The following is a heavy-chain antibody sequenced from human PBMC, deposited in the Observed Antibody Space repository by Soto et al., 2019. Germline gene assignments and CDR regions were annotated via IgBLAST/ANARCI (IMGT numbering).Heavy chain of an antibody. J-gene: IGHJ5*02. CDR2: IIPIFGTA. D-gene: IGHD3-3*02. CDR1: GGTFSIYS. Sequence: ASVKVSCKASGGTFSIYSISWVRQAPAQGLEWMGGIIPIFGTANYAQKFQGRVTITANKSTSTAYMELSSLRSEDTAVYYCAREGSSIFGVVTPHWFDPWGQGTLVTVSS. CDR3: AREGSSIFGVVTPHWFDP. V-gene: IGHV1-69*06.